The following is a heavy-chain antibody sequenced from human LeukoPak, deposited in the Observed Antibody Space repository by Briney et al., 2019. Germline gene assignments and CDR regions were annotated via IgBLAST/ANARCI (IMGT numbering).Heavy chain of an antibody. J-gene: IGHJ4*02. CDR1: GYTFAGYF. Sequence: GASVKVSCKTSGYTFAGYFLHWVRQAPTQGLQWMGRINANSGDTELAQDFQDRVTMTRDTSIYTAYMELSSLTSYDTAIYYCARDLISTPSWELDYWGQGTLVAVSS. V-gene: IGHV1-2*06. D-gene: IGHD1-26*01. CDR2: INANSGDT. CDR3: ARDLISTPSWELDY.